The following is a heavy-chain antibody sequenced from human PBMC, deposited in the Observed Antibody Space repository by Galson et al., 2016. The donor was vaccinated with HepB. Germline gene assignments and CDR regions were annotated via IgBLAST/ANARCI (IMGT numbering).Heavy chain of an antibody. Sequence: QSGAEVKKPGESLRISCDVSGYSFTTYWISWVRQMPGKGLEWMGRIDPKDSYTNYSPSSQGHVTISVDKSISAAYLQWSSLKASDTAMYYCARMEAAAGISFMRTWGQGTLVTVSS. CDR3: ARMEAAAGISFMRT. J-gene: IGHJ1*01. D-gene: IGHD6-25*01. CDR1: GYSFTTYW. V-gene: IGHV5-10-1*01. CDR2: IDPKDSYT.